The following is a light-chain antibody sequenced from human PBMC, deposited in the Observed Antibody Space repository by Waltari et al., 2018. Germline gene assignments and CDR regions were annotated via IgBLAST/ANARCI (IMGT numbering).Light chain of an antibody. Sequence: EIVLTQSPATLSLSPGERATLSCRASQSVSSYLAWYQQKPDQAPRLLIYDASNRATGIPARFSGSGSGTDFTLTITSLQPEDVATYYCQRYNSAPWTFGQGTKV. CDR3: QRYNSAPWT. CDR1: QSVSSY. V-gene: IGKV3-11*01. CDR2: DAS. J-gene: IGKJ1*01.